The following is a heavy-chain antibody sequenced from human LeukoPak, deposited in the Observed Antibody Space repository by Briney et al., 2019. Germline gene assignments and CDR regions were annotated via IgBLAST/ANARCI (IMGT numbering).Heavy chain of an antibody. J-gene: IGHJ4*02. Sequence: PGGSLRLSCAAPGFTVSSNYMSWVRQAPGKGLEWVSVIYSGGSTYYADSVKGRFTISRDNSKNTLYLQMNSLRAEDTAVYYCARDGNSAVDYWGQGTLVTVSS. D-gene: IGHD1/OR15-1a*01. V-gene: IGHV3-53*01. CDR3: ARDGNSAVDY. CDR1: GFTVSSNY. CDR2: IYSGGST.